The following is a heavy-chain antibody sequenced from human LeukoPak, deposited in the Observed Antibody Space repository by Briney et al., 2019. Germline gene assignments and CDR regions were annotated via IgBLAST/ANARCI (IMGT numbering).Heavy chain of an antibody. D-gene: IGHD1-26*01. CDR2: IYYSGGT. CDR1: GGSISSYY. V-gene: IGHV4-59*08. Sequence: SETLSLTCTVSGGSISSYYWSWIRQPPGKGLEWIGYIYYSGGTNYNPSLKSRVTISVDTSKNQFSLKLSSVTAADTAVYYCARHRSGEGSYFAYFDYWGQGTLVTVSS. J-gene: IGHJ4*02. CDR3: ARHRSGEGSYFAYFDY.